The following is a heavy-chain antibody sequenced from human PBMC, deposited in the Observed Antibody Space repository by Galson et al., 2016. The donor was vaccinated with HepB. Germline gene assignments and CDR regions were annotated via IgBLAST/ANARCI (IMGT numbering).Heavy chain of an antibody. J-gene: IGHJ4*02. CDR2: ISFDGSIK. CDR1: GFTFSSYG. Sequence: SLRLSCAASGFTFSSYGMHWVRQAPGKGLEWVAVISFDGSIKYYADSVKGRFTISRDNSRNTLYLQLSSLSAEDTAVYYCAKEDLPRYCSSASCSNYFDYRGQGTLVTVSS. V-gene: IGHV3-30*18. D-gene: IGHD2-2*01. CDR3: AKEDLPRYCSSASCSNYFDY.